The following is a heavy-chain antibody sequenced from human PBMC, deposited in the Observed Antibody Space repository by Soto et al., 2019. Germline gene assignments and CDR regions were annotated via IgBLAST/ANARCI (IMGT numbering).Heavy chain of an antibody. J-gene: IGHJ4*02. CDR2: FYYTGNT. Sequence: PSETLSLTCTVSGGSISGTSYYWGWVRQPPGKGLEWIGSFYYTGNTYYNPSLKSRVTIFVDTSKNQFSLKLTSVTAADTAVYYCARTCNSYSDYFYISFDYWGQGALVTVSS. V-gene: IGHV4-39*01. CDR1: GGSISGTSYY. D-gene: IGHD4-17*01. CDR3: ARTCNSYSDYFYISFDY.